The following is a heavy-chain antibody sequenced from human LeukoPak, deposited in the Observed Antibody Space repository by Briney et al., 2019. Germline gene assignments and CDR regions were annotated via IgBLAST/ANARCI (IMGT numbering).Heavy chain of an antibody. Sequence: GASVKVSCKASGYTFTGNYLHWVRQAPGQGLEWMGWINPNSGDTKYAQKFQGRVTMTRDTSVGTAHMQLSRMRYDDTAVYYCARGGGRTSSAFDPWGQGTLVTVSS. CDR3: ARGGGRTSSAFDP. J-gene: IGHJ5*02. D-gene: IGHD2-2*01. CDR2: INPNSGDT. V-gene: IGHV1-2*02. CDR1: GYTFTGNY.